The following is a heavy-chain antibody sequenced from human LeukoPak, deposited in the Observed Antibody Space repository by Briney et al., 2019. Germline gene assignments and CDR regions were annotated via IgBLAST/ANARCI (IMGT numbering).Heavy chain of an antibody. Sequence: GGSLRLSCAASGFSFISYGMHWVRQAPGKGLEWVGVISDDGRSKDYADSVKGRFTISRDNSKDTLYLQMNSLRAEDTSVYYCAKRPSDCGDYVSYFDYWGQGTLVTVSS. V-gene: IGHV3-30*18. D-gene: IGHD4-17*01. CDR2: ISDDGRSK. CDR1: GFSFISYG. J-gene: IGHJ4*02. CDR3: AKRPSDCGDYVSYFDY.